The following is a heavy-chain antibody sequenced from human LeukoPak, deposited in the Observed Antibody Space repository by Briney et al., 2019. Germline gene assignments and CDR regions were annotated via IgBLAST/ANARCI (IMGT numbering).Heavy chain of an antibody. CDR2: MNPNSGNT. J-gene: IGHJ6*02. D-gene: IGHD2-21*01. V-gene: IGHV1-8*01. CDR1: GYTFTSYD. Sequence: ASVKVSCKASGYTFTSYDINWVRQATGQGLEWMGWMNPNSGNTGYAQKFQGRVTMTRNTSISTAYMELSSLRSEDTAVYYCARVFSWSWRSIVYYYYGMDVWGQGTTVTVSS. CDR3: ARVFSWSWRSIVYYYYGMDV.